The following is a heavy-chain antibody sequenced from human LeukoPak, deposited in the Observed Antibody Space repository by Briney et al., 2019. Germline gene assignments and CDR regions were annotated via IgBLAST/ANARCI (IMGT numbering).Heavy chain of an antibody. CDR2: IYYSDST. CDR3: ARGIYGGSPFDY. J-gene: IGHJ4*02. Sequence: ASETLSLTCTVSGGSISSYYWSWIRRPPGKGLEWIGYIYYSDSTNYNPSLKSRVTISVDTSKNQFSLKLSSVTAADTAVYYCARGIYGGSPFDYWGQGTLVTVSS. V-gene: IGHV4-59*08. CDR1: GGSISSYY. D-gene: IGHD4-23*01.